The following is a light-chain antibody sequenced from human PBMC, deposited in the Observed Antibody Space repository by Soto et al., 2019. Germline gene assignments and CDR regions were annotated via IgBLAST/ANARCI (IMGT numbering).Light chain of an antibody. CDR2: DVS. J-gene: IGLJ2*01. Sequence: QSALTQPASVSGSPGQSITISCTGTSSDVGGYNYVSWYQQHPGKAPKPMIHDVSNRPSGVSNRFSGSKSGNTASLTISGLQAEDEADYYCSSYTSSSTLRVFGGGTKLTVL. CDR1: SSDVGGYNY. CDR3: SSYTSSSTLRV. V-gene: IGLV2-14*01.